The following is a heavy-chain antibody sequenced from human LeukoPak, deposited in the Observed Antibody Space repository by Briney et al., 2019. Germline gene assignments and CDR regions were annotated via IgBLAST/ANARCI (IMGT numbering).Heavy chain of an antibody. D-gene: IGHD4-17*01. CDR2: ISSDSSYI. CDR3: ARGTITVTTLGDY. CDR1: GFTFSSYS. Sequence: GGSLRLSCAASGFTFSSYSMNWVRQAPGKGLEWVSSISSDSSYIYYADSVKGRFTISRDNAKNSLYLQMNSLRAEDTAVYYCARGTITVTTLGDYWGQGTLVTVS. V-gene: IGHV3-21*01. J-gene: IGHJ4*02.